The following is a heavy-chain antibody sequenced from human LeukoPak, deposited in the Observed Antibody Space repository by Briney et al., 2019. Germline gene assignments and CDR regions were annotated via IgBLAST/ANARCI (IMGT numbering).Heavy chain of an antibody. CDR1: GGSISSSSYY. D-gene: IGHD2-21*01. J-gene: IGHJ6*03. Sequence: SETLSLTCTVSGGSISSSSYYWGWIRQPPGKGLEWIGSIYYSGSTYYNPSLKSRVTISVDTSKNQFSLKLSSVTAADTAVYYCARQPEQLWWGYYYYYMDVWGKGTTVTISS. V-gene: IGHV4-39*01. CDR3: ARQPEQLWWGYYYYYMDV. CDR2: IYYSGST.